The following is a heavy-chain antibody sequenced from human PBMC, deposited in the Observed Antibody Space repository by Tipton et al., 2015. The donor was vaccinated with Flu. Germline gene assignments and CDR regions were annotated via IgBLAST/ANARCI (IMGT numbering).Heavy chain of an antibody. CDR2: ISDDVNKE. CDR1: GITINTHS. Sequence: SLRLSCEVSGITINTHSLHWVRQAPGKGLEWVALISDDVNKEVYADAVKGRFTISRDKSRNTLYLQMSGLRGDDTAVYYCARDTRVSSPDASYYFDYWGQGTLVTVSS. CDR3: ARDTRVSSPDASYYFDY. V-gene: IGHV3-30-3*01. J-gene: IGHJ4*02. D-gene: IGHD6-13*01.